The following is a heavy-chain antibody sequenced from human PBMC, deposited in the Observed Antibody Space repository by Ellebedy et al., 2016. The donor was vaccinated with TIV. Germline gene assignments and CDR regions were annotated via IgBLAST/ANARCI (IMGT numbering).Heavy chain of an antibody. Sequence: ASVKVSXKASGYTFTSYAMHWVRQAPGQGLEWMGWISAYNGNTNYAQKLQGRVTMTTDTSTSTAYMELRSLRSDDTAVYYCAREESAEGAAASYLYYYYGMDVWGQGTTVTVSS. CDR2: ISAYNGNT. J-gene: IGHJ6*02. V-gene: IGHV1-18*01. D-gene: IGHD2-2*01. CDR3: AREESAEGAAASYLYYYYGMDV. CDR1: GYTFTSYA.